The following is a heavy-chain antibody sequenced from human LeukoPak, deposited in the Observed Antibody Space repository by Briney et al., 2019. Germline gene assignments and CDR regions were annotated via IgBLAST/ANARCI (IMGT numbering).Heavy chain of an antibody. CDR2: ISYDGSNK. J-gene: IGHJ4*02. V-gene: IGHV3-30*03. CDR1: GFTFSDYY. Sequence: GGSLRLSCAASGFTFSDYYMSWIRQAPGKGLAWVEVISYDGSNKYYADSVKGRFTISRDNSKNTLYLQMNSLRAEDTAVYYCARALSTGVGATGFDYWGQGTLVTVSS. D-gene: IGHD1-26*01. CDR3: ARALSTGVGATGFDY.